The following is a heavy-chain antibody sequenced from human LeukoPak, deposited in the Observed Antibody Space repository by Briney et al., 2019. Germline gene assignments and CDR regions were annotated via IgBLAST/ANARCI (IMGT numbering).Heavy chain of an antibody. CDR1: GFTFSSYS. D-gene: IGHD1-26*01. V-gene: IGHV3-21*01. J-gene: IGHJ2*01. CDR2: ISSSSSYT. CDR3: ARDRKELPGWYFDL. Sequence: GGSLRLSCAASGFTFSSYSMNWVRQAPGKGLEWVSSISSSSSYTYYADSVKGRFTISRDNAKNSLYLQMNSLRAEDTAVYYCARDRKELPGWYFDLWGCGTLVTVSS.